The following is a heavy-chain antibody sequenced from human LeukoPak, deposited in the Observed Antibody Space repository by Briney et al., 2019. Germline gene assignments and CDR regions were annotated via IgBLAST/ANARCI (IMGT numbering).Heavy chain of an antibody. J-gene: IGHJ4*02. CDR3: AKGTRYYYDSSGSDYFDY. D-gene: IGHD3-22*01. V-gene: IGHV3-23*01. CDR1: GFTFSSYA. CDR2: ISGSGGSS. Sequence: GGSLRLSCVASGFTFSSYAMSWVRQAPGKGLDWVSAISGSGGSSYYADSVKGRFTISRDNSKNTLYLQMNSPRAEDTAVYYCAKGTRYYYDSSGSDYFDYWGQGTLVTVSS.